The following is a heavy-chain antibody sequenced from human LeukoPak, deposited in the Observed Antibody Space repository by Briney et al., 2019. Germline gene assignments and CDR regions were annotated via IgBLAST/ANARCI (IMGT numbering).Heavy chain of an antibody. Sequence: GGSLRLSCAASGFTFSYYGMHWVHQAPGKGPEWVAFIRNDGSNKYYADSVKGRFTISRDNSKNTLYLQMNSLRAEDTAVYYCASLLVGAPVDYWGQGTLVTVSS. D-gene: IGHD3-10*01. V-gene: IGHV3-30*02. CDR2: IRNDGSNK. CDR3: ASLLVGAPVDY. J-gene: IGHJ4*02. CDR1: GFTFSYYG.